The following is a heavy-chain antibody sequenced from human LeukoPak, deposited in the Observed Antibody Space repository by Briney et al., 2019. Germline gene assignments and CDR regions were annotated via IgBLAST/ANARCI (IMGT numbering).Heavy chain of an antibody. D-gene: IGHD4-11*01. Sequence: PGGSLRFSCAASGFTFSSYGMHWVRQAPGKGLEWVAFIRYDGSNKYYADSVKGRFTISGDNSKNTLYLQMNSLRAEDTAVYYRAKIPSVYSNFDYWGQGTLVTVSS. V-gene: IGHV3-30*02. J-gene: IGHJ4*02. CDR1: GFTFSSYG. CDR3: AKIPSVYSNFDY. CDR2: IRYDGSNK.